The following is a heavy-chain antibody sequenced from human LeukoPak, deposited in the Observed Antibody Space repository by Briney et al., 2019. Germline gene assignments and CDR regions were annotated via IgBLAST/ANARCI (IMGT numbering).Heavy chain of an antibody. CDR3: ARGGGYYDSSGYSFAY. D-gene: IGHD3-22*01. J-gene: IGHJ4*02. CDR1: GYTFTSYD. Sequence: SVKVSCKASGYTFTSYDINWVRQATGQGLEWMGRIIPILGIANYAQKFQGRVTITADKSTSTAYMELSSLRSEDTAVYYCARGGGYYDSSGYSFAYWGQGTLVTVSS. V-gene: IGHV1-69*04. CDR2: IIPILGIA.